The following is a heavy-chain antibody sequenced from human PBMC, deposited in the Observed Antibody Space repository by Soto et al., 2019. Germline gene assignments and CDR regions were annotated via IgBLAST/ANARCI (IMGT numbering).Heavy chain of an antibody. V-gene: IGHV1-18*01. CDR2: ISAYNGKT. J-gene: IGHJ4*02. Sequence: QVQLVQSGAEVKKPGASVKVSCKASGYTFTSYGISWVRQAPRQGLEWMGWISAYNGKTNYAQKPQGRVTMTTATATSKAYMELRRLRLDAAAMYYCARGNHSDYWGQGTLVTVSS. D-gene: IGHD1-1*01. CDR3: ARGNHSDY. CDR1: GYTFTSYG.